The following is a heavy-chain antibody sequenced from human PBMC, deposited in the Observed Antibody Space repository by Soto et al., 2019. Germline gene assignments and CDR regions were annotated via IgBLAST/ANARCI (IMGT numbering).Heavy chain of an antibody. Sequence: PGRPLRLSCAASGFESRDIGRSWVRQSPGKRLEWVSSISYTGININYAASVKGRFTISRDNANNPLYLQMNSVSVEDTAVYYCATLDTAEFQSTDYWGQGTPVTVS. CDR3: ATLDTAEFQSTDY. V-gene: IGHV3-21*01. J-gene: IGHJ4*01. CDR1: GFESRDIG. CDR2: ISYTGINI. D-gene: IGHD5-18*01.